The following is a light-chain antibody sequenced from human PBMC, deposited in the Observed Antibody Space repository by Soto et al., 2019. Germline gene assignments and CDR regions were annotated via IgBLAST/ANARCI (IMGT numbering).Light chain of an antibody. Sequence: QPVLAQPPSASGTPGQRVTISCSGSTSNIGSNTVSWYRQLPGTAPKVLMYGSDQRPSGVPDRFSGFTSGTSASLAISGLQSEDEADYYCAAWDESLKGGVFGGGTKLTVL. CDR3: AAWDESLKGGV. J-gene: IGLJ3*02. CDR2: GSD. CDR1: TSNIGSNT. V-gene: IGLV1-44*01.